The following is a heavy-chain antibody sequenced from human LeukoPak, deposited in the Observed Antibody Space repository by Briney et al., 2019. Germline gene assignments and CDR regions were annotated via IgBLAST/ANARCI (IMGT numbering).Heavy chain of an antibody. J-gene: IGHJ3*02. Sequence: SETLSLTCTVSGGSISSGSYYWSWIRQPAGKGLEWIGRIYTSGSTNYNPSLKSRVTISIDTSKNQFSLKLSSVTAADTAVYYCARARTGYSGYHAIRDAFDIWGQGTMVTVSS. V-gene: IGHV4-61*02. D-gene: IGHD5-12*01. CDR3: ARARTGYSGYHAIRDAFDI. CDR1: GGSISSGSYY. CDR2: IYTSGST.